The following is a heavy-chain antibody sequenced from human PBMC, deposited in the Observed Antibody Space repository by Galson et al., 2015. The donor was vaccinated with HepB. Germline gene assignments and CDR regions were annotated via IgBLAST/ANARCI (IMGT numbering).Heavy chain of an antibody. J-gene: IGHJ4*02. D-gene: IGHD4-17*01. CDR2: INTITGNP. CDR1: GYTFSNYV. CDR3: AKAKTTMTASLYEY. Sequence: SVKVSCKASGYTFSNYVINWVRQAPGQGLEWMGWINTITGNPTYAQGFTGRFVFSLDTSVNTAYLQISSLKTEDTAIYYCAKAKTTMTASLYEYWSQGTLVTVSS. V-gene: IGHV7-4-1*02.